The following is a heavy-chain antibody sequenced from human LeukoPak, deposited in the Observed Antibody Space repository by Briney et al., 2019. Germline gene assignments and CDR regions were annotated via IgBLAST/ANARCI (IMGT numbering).Heavy chain of an antibody. CDR1: GYTFTSYY. CDR3: ARGDHYDILTGYDGDPQGIDY. V-gene: IGHV1-46*01. CDR2: INPSGGST. D-gene: IGHD3-9*01. J-gene: IGHJ4*02. Sequence: ASVKVSCKASGYTFTSYYMHWVRQAPGQGLEWMGIINPSGGSTSYAQKFQGRVTMTRDTSTSTVYMELSSLRSEDTAVYYCARGDHYDILTGYDGDPQGIDYWGQGTLVTVSS.